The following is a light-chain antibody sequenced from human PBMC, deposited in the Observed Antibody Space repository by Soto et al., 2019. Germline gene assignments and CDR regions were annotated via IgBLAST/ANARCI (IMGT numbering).Light chain of an antibody. V-gene: IGKV1-5*03. Sequence: DIQMTQSPSTLSASVGDRVTITCRASQSVSSWLAWYQQKPGKDPNLLFYKESSLESGVPTRFRGSGSETEVTLTISSPHPDDFSTHYCQPYNSYSLTCRQGTKVEIK. CDR1: QSVSSW. CDR3: QPYNSYSLT. CDR2: KES. J-gene: IGKJ1*01.